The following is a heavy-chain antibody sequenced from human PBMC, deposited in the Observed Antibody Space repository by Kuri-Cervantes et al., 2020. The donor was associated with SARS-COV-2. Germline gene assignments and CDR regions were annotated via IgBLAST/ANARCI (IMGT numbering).Heavy chain of an antibody. CDR1: GFTFSSYA. J-gene: IGHJ4*02. D-gene: IGHD5-12*01. V-gene: IGHV3-23*03. CDR3: ARDPDWGVATRTYDY. Sequence: GGSLRLSCAASGFTFSSYAMSWVRQAPGKGLEWVSVIYSGGSSTYYADSVKGRFTISRDNAKNSLYLQMNSLRAEDTAVYYCARDPDWGVATRTYDYWGQGTLVTVSS. CDR2: IYSGGSST.